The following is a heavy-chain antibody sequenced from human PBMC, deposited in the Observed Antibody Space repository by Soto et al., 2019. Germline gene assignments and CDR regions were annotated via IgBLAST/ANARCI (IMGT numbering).Heavy chain of an antibody. V-gene: IGHV3-23*01. CDR2: ISASGGST. Sequence: GGSLRLSCAASGLTLSTFAMSWVRQAPGKGLEWVSAISASGGSTYYADSVKGRFTISRDNSNNTLYLQMNSLRVEDTAVYYCAKDPRVSFDPWGQGTLVTVSS. CDR3: AKDPRVSFDP. J-gene: IGHJ5*02. CDR1: GLTLSTFA.